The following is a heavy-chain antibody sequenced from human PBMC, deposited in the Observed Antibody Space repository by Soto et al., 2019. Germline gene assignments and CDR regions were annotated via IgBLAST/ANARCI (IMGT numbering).Heavy chain of an antibody. CDR3: AREVVVAATGWFDP. Sequence: QVQLVQSGAEVKKPGSSVKVSCKASGGTFSSYAISWVRQAPGQGLEWMGGIIPIFGTANYAQKFQGRVTITADEXTSTADMGLSSLRSEDTAVYYCAREVVVAATGWFDPWGQGTLVTVSS. D-gene: IGHD2-15*01. V-gene: IGHV1-69*12. CDR2: IIPIFGTA. CDR1: GGTFSSYA. J-gene: IGHJ5*02.